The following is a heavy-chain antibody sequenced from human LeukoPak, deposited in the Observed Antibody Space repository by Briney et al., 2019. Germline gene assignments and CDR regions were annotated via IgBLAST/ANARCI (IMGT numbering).Heavy chain of an antibody. CDR2: IYYSGST. Sequence: SETLSLTCTVSGGSISSSSYYWGWIRQPPGKGLEWIGSIYYSGSTYYNPSLKSRVTISVDTSKNQFSLRLSSVTAADTAVYYCARHAYSSSFAFDIWGQGTMVTVSS. J-gene: IGHJ3*02. CDR1: GGSISSSSYY. CDR3: ARHAYSSSFAFDI. V-gene: IGHV4-39*01. D-gene: IGHD6-13*01.